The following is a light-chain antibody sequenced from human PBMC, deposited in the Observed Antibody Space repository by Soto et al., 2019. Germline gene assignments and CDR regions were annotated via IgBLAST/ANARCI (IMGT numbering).Light chain of an antibody. V-gene: IGKV1-5*01. CDR1: QSISTW. CDR2: AAS. Sequence: EIQVTKSAATVSASVGDRVTITCRAGQSISTWLAWYQQKPGQAPKLLISAASNLESGVPSRFSGSGSGTEFTLTISVLQPDDFATYYCQQYNTYLWTFGQGAKVDIK. CDR3: QQYNTYLWT. J-gene: IGKJ1*01.